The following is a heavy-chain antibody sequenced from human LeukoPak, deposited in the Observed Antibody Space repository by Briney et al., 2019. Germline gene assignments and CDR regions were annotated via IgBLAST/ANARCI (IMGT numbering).Heavy chain of an antibody. D-gene: IGHD3-22*01. V-gene: IGHV3-15*01. CDR1: AFTFSRHW. CDR2: IKSKTDGGTT. J-gene: IGHJ4*02. CDR3: STEVDSSGYYDY. Sequence: GGSLRLSCAASAFTFSRHWMYWVRQAPGKGLEWVGRIKSKTDGGTTDYAAPVKGRFTISRDDSKNTLYLQMNSLKTEDTALYYCSTEVDSSGYYDYWGQGTLVTVSS.